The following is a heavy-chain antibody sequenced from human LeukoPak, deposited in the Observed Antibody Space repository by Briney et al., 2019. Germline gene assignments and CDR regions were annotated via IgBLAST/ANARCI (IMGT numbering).Heavy chain of an antibody. CDR2: IKKDGSEK. Sequence: GGSLRLSCAASGFTFSSYWMSWVRQAPGKGLEWVANIKKDGSEKYYVDSVKGRFTISRDNAKNSLYLQMNSLRAEDTAVYYCAREGEQWLVDAFDIWGQGTMVTVSS. CDR1: GFTFSSYW. CDR3: AREGEQWLVDAFDI. D-gene: IGHD6-19*01. J-gene: IGHJ3*02. V-gene: IGHV3-7*01.